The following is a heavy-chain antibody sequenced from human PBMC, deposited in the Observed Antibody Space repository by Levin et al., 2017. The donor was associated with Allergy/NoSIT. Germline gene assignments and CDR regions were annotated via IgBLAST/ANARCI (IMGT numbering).Heavy chain of an antibody. V-gene: IGHV4-39*01. CDR3: ARPPPYCSSTSCHPFDY. D-gene: IGHD2-2*01. CDR1: GGSISSSSYY. J-gene: IGHJ4*02. Sequence: GSLRLSCTVSGGSISSSSYYWGWIRQPPGKGLEWIGSIYYSGSTYYNPSLKSRVTISVDTSKNQFSLKLSYVTAADTAVYYCARPPPYCSSTSCHPFDYWGQGTLVTVSS. CDR2: IYYSGST.